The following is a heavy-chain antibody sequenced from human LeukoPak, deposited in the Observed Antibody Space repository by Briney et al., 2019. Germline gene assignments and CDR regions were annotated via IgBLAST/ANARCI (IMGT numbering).Heavy chain of an antibody. CDR3: ARATQHRNPYYFDY. D-gene: IGHD5-12*01. CDR1: GGTFSSYA. CDR2: IIPILGIA. J-gene: IGHJ4*02. Sequence: GASVTVSFKASGGTFSSYAISWVRQAPGQGLEWMGRIIPILGIANYAQKFQGRVTITADKSTSTAYMELSSLRSEDTAVYYCARATQHRNPYYFDYWGQGTLVTVSS. V-gene: IGHV1-69*04.